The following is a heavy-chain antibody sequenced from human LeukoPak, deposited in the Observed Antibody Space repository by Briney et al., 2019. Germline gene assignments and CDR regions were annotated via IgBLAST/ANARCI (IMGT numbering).Heavy chain of an antibody. CDR2: IYYSGST. J-gene: IGHJ4*02. CDR3: ARVSPARYCSSTSCFFDY. CDR1: GGSISSYY. Sequence: KPSETLSLTCTVSGGSISSYYWSWIRQPPEKGLEWSGYIYYSGSTNYNPSLKSRVTISVDTSKNQFSLKLSSVTAADTAVYYCARVSPARYCSSTSCFFDYWGQGTLVTVSS. V-gene: IGHV4-59*01. D-gene: IGHD2-2*01.